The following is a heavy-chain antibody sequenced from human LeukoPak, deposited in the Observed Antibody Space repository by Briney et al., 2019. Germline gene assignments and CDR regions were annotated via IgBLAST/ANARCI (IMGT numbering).Heavy chain of an antibody. V-gene: IGHV3-21*04. Sequence: GGSLRLSCAASGFTFSSYSMNWVRQAPGKGLEWVSSISSSSSYIYYADSVKGRFTVSRDNSKNTLYLQMNSLRGEDTAVYYCARDSYYYYMDVWGKGTTVTVSS. CDR3: ARDSYYYYMDV. CDR2: ISSSSSYI. J-gene: IGHJ6*03. CDR1: GFTFSSYS.